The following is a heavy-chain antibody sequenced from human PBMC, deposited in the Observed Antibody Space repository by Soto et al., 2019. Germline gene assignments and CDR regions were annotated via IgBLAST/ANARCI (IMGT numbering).Heavy chain of an antibody. J-gene: IGHJ5*02. D-gene: IGHD1-26*01. CDR1: GGSISSGDYY. Sequence: PSETLSLTCTVSGGSISSGDYYWSWIRQPPGKGLECIGYIYYSGSTYYNPSLKSRVTISADTSKNQFSLRLSSVTAADTALYYCARNRLVGASAWFDPWGQGIVVTVSS. V-gene: IGHV4-30-4*01. CDR3: ARNRLVGASAWFDP. CDR2: IYYSGST.